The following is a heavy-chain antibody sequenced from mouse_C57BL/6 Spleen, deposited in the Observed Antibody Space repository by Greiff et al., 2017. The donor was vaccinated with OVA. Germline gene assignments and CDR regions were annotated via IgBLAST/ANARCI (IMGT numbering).Heavy chain of an antibody. Sequence: QVQLQQPGAELVKPGASVKLSCKASGYTFTSYWMQWVKQRPGQGLEWIGEIDPSDSYTNYNQKFKGKATLTVDTSSSTAYMQLSSLTSEDSAVYYCARRAQATLGNVYWGQGTTLTVSS. J-gene: IGHJ2*01. V-gene: IGHV1-50*01. D-gene: IGHD3-2*02. CDR2: IDPSDSYT. CDR3: ARRAQATLGNVY. CDR1: GYTFTSYW.